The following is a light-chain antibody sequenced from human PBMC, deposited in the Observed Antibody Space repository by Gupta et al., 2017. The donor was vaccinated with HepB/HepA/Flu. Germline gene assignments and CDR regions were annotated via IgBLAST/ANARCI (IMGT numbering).Light chain of an antibody. CDR2: AAS. CDR1: QGITNC. J-gene: IGKJ4*01. Sequence: EIQLTQSPPFLSASVGDRVTITCRASQGITNCLAWYQLKPSKAPKLLISAASTLQRGVPSRLSGSGSGTEFTLTVSSLQPEDFATYYCQQLNSYPLTFGGGTKVEIK. V-gene: IGKV1-9*01. CDR3: QQLNSYPLT.